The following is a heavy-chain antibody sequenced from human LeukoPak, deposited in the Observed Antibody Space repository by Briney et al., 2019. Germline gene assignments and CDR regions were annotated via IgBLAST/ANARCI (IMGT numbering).Heavy chain of an antibody. CDR1: GFTFSTYT. Sequence: GGSLRLSCAASGFTFSTYTMNWVRQPPGKGLEWVSNIGTSSSTIYYADSVKGRFTISRDNDKNSLYLQMNSLRAEDTAVYYCARDWIWGQGTMVTVSS. J-gene: IGHJ3*02. CDR3: ARDWI. CDR2: IGTSSSTI. V-gene: IGHV3-48*01.